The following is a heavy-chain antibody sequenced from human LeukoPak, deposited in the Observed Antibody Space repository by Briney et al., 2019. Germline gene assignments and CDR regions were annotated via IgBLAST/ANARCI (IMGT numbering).Heavy chain of an antibody. Sequence: PGGSLRLSCAASGFKFSDHYIDWVRQAPGKGLEWVGRSRNKASSYTTEYAASVEGRFTISRDVSESSLYLQMNSLRTEDTAVYYCAKDGNSGVPAALYFDYWGQGTLVTVSS. J-gene: IGHJ4*02. CDR1: GFKFSDHY. V-gene: IGHV3-72*01. CDR2: SRNKASSYTT. CDR3: AKDGNSGVPAALYFDY. D-gene: IGHD2-2*01.